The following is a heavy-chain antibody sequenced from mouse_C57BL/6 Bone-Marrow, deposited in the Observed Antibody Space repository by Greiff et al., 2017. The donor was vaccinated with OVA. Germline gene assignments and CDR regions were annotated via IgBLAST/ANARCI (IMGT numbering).Heavy chain of an antibody. CDR2: IHPNSGST. CDR3: ARRAMLRKYYYAMDY. D-gene: IGHD2-12*01. J-gene: IGHJ4*01. V-gene: IGHV1-64*01. CDR1: GYTFTSYW. Sequence: QVQLQQSGAELVKPGASVKLSCKASGYTFTSYWMHWVTQRPGQGLEWIGMIHPNSGSTNYNEKFKSKATLTVDKSSSTAYMQLSSLTSEDSAVYYCARRAMLRKYYYAMDYWGQGTSVTVSS.